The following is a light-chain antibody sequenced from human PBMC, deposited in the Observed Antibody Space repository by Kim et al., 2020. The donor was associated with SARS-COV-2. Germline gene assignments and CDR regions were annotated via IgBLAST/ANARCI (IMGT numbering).Light chain of an antibody. CDR1: KTVRRN. J-gene: IGKJ5*01. Sequence: PGERDARSCRARKTVRRNVAWYHQNPGQAPRLLIYGASTRATSIPARFSGSGSGTEFTLTISSINSEDFAVYYCQYYNNWPPTITFGQGTRLEIK. CDR2: GAS. CDR3: QYYNNWPPTIT. V-gene: IGKV3-15*01.